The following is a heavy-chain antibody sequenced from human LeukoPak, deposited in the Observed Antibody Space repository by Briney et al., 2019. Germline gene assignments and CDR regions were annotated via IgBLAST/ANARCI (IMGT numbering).Heavy chain of an antibody. CDR3: ARFGVDYDMDV. V-gene: IGHV4-59*13. CDR1: GSSISGNY. D-gene: IGHD3-16*01. Sequence: PSETLSLTCTVSGSSISGNYWTWVRQPPGEGLEWIGQIHYSGKADYNPSLRSRITISVDTSKNQMSLKVTSVTAADTAVYYCARFGVDYDMDVWGQGTTVTVS. CDR2: IHYSGKA. J-gene: IGHJ6*02.